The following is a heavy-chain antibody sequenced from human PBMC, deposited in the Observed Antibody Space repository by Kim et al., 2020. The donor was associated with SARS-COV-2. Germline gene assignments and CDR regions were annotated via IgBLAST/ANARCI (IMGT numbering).Heavy chain of an antibody. D-gene: IGHD5-12*01. Sequence: AHVFTGRFVFSLDTSVSTAYLQISSLKAEDTAVYYCARVYSGFKRYYFDYWGQGTLVTVSS. V-gene: IGHV7-4-1*02. CDR3: ARVYSGFKRYYFDY. J-gene: IGHJ4*02.